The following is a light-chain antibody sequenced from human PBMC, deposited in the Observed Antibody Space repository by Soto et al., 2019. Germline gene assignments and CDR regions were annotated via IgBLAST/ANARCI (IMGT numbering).Light chain of an antibody. CDR1: QRVSSSY. CDR2: GAS. Sequence: EIVLTQSPGTLSLSPGERATLSCRASQRVSSSYLAWYQQKPGQAPRLLIYGASSRATGIPDRFSGSGSGTDVALNISRLEPQDCAVYYCQQYGSSSWTFGQGTKVEIK. V-gene: IGKV3-20*01. CDR3: QQYGSSSWT. J-gene: IGKJ1*01.